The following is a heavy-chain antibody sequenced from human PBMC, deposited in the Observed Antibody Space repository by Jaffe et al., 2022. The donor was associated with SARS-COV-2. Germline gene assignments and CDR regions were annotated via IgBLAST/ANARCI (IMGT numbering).Heavy chain of an antibody. CDR1: GYTFTSYA. V-gene: IGHV1-3*01. Sequence: QVQLVQSGAEVKKPGASVKVSCKASGYTFTSYAMHWVRQAPGQRLEWMGWINAGNGNTKYSQKFQGRVTITRDTSASTAYMELSSLRSEDTAVYYCARGTADRVWFGESPDYWGQGTLVTVSS. D-gene: IGHD3-10*01. J-gene: IGHJ4*02. CDR3: ARGTADRVWFGESPDY. CDR2: INAGNGNT.